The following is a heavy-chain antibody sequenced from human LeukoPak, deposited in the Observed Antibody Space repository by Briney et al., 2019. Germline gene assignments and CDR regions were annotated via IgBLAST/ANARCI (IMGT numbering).Heavy chain of an antibody. V-gene: IGHV1-69*04. D-gene: IGHD3-22*01. CDR1: GGTFSSYA. CDR2: IIPILGIA. J-gene: IGHJ4*02. Sequence: ASVKVSCKASGGTFSSYAISWVRQAPGQGLEWMGRIIPILGIANYAQKFQGRVTITADKSTSTAYMELSSLRSEDTAVYYCVYDSSGYGSWLPVYWGQGTLVTVSS. CDR3: VYDSSGYGSWLPVY.